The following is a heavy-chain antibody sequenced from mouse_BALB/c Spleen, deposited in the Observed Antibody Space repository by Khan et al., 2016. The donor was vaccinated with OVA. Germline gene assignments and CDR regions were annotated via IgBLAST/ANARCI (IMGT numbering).Heavy chain of an antibody. Sequence: VKLEVSGPGLVAPSQSLSITCTVSGFSLSRYNIHWVRQPPGKGLEWLGMIWGGGGTDYNSTLKSRLSISKDNSKSQVFLKMNSLQTDDTAMYYCARANYRYGGYYAMDYWGQGTSVTVSS. D-gene: IGHD2-14*01. V-gene: IGHV2-6-4*01. CDR3: ARANYRYGGYYAMDY. CDR2: IWGGGGT. J-gene: IGHJ4*01. CDR1: GFSLSRYN.